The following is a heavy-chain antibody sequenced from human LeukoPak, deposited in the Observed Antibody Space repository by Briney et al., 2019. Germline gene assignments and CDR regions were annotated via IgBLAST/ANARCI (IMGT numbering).Heavy chain of an antibody. D-gene: IGHD2-2*02. V-gene: IGHV4-4*07. CDR1: GGSISSYY. CDR2: IYTSGST. Sequence: SKTLSLTCTVSGGSISSYYWSWIRQPARKGLEWIGRIYTSGSTNYNPSLKSRVTMSVDTSKNQFSLKLSSVTAADTAVYYCARVYGCSSTSCYTGDAFDIWGQGTMVTVSS. J-gene: IGHJ3*02. CDR3: ARVYGCSSTSCYTGDAFDI.